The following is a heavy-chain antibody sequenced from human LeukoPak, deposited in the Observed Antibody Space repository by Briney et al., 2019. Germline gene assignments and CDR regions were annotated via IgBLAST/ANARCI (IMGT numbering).Heavy chain of an antibody. CDR2: IYYSGST. CDR3: ARVVSGDSSGYYYVPGAFDI. D-gene: IGHD3-22*01. J-gene: IGHJ3*02. Sequence: SETLSLTCSVSGDSITGYYWGWIRQPPGKGLEWIGSIYYSGSTYYNPSLKSRVTISVDTSKNQFSLKLSSVTAADTAVYYCARVVSGDSSGYYYVPGAFDIWGQGTMVTVSS. V-gene: IGHV4-39*07. CDR1: GDSITGYY.